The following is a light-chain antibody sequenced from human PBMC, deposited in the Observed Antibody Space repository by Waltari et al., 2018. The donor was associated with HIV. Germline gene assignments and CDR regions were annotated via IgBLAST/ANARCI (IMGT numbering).Light chain of an antibody. Sequence: QSVLTPPPSGSAPPGHRVPISCTESRSHIGAGNDVHWYPQLPGTAPKLLIYGNSNRPSGVPDRCSGSKSGTSASLAITGLQAEDEADYYCQSYDSSLSGSDVVFGGGTKLTVL. CDR3: QSYDSSLSGSDVV. CDR1: RSHIGAGND. V-gene: IGLV1-40*01. J-gene: IGLJ2*01. CDR2: GNS.